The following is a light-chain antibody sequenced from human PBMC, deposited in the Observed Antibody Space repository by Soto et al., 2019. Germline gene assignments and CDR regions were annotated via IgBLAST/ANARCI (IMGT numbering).Light chain of an antibody. Sequence: EIVMTQSPVALSLSTGERATLSCRASQSVSANLAWYQQKPGQAPRLLIYGASTRATGIPARFSGSGSGTEFTLTISSLQSEDFAVYYCQQYNNWPLTFGGGTKVDI. J-gene: IGKJ4*01. V-gene: IGKV3D-15*01. CDR2: GAS. CDR1: QSVSAN. CDR3: QQYNNWPLT.